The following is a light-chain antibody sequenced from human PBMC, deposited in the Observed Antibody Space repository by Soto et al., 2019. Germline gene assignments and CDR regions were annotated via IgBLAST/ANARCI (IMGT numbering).Light chain of an antibody. J-gene: IGKJ5*01. CDR1: QGISTL. CDR2: ESA. Sequence: AIPFTQSPSTLAAPVGDRVTIPFPASQGISTLLAWYQQKPGKAPKVLIYESALLQSGVPSRFSGSGSGTDFTLTISSLQPEDFATYYCQHFKSFPITFGQGTRLEIK. V-gene: IGKV1-13*02. CDR3: QHFKSFPIT.